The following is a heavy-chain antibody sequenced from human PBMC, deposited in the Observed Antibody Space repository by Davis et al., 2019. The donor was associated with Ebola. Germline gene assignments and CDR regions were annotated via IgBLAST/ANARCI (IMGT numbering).Heavy chain of an antibody. CDR2: INTNTGNP. Sequence: AASVKVSCKASGYTFTSYAMNWVRQAPGQGLEWMGWINTNTGNPTYAQGFTGRFVFSLDTSVSTAYLQISSLKAEDTAVYYCARDIGIAAAEDLDYWGQGTLVTVSS. J-gene: IGHJ4*02. CDR1: GYTFTSYA. D-gene: IGHD6-13*01. CDR3: ARDIGIAAAEDLDY. V-gene: IGHV7-4-1*02.